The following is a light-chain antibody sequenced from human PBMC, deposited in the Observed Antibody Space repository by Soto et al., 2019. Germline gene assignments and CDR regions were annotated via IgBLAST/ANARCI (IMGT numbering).Light chain of an antibody. V-gene: IGLV2-14*01. J-gene: IGLJ2*01. CDR2: QVT. CDR1: SSDVGGYNY. CDR3: SSYTSSGTVV. Sequence: QSVLTQPASVSGSPGQSITISCTGSSSDVGGYNYVSWYQQHPGKAPKILIYQVTNRPSGVSNRFSGSKSGNTASLAISGLQADDEAHYYCSSYTSSGTVVFGGGTQLTVL.